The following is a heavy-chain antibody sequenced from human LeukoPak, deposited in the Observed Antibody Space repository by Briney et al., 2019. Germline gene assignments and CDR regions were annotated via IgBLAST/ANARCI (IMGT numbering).Heavy chain of an antibody. CDR2: ISGSSGTT. CDR1: GFSFSNYA. Sequence: PGGSLRLSCTASGFSFSNYAMSWVRQAPGEGLVWVSTISGSSGTTYYADSVKDRFTISRDNSKNTLYLQMNSLRAEDTAVYYCAKGYDSSDYYYGDYWGQGTLVTVSS. CDR3: AKGYDSSDYYYGDY. D-gene: IGHD3-22*01. J-gene: IGHJ4*02. V-gene: IGHV3-23*01.